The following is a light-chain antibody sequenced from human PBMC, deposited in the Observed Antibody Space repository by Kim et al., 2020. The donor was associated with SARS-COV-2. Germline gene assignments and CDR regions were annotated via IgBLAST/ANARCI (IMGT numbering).Light chain of an antibody. CDR2: NNN. CDR1: SSNIGRNP. J-gene: IGLJ3*02. Sequence: QSVLTQPHSASGTPGQRVTISCSGSSSNIGRNPVNWYQQFPGTAPKLLIYNNNQRPSGVPDRFSDSKSGTSASLAISGLQSEDEADYYCAAWDDTLNGPVFGGGTQLTVL. V-gene: IGLV1-44*01. CDR3: AAWDDTLNGPV.